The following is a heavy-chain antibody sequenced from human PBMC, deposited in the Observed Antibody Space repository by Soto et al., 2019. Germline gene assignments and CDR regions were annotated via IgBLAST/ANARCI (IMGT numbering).Heavy chain of an antibody. D-gene: IGHD4-17*01. CDR1: GFTFSSYG. CDR2: ISYDGSNK. J-gene: IGHJ4*02. Sequence: GGSLRLSCAASGFTFSSYGMHWVRQAPGKGLEWVAVISYDGSNKYYADSVKGRFTISRDNSKNTLYLQMNSLRAEDTAVYYCAKDYDYGDAYFDYWGQGTLVTVSS. CDR3: AKDYDYGDAYFDY. V-gene: IGHV3-30*18.